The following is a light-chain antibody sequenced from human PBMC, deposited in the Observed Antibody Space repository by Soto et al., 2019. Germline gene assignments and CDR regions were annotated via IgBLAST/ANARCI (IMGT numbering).Light chain of an antibody. J-gene: IGKJ2*01. CDR1: QSVNNDY. CDR2: GVF. Sequence: ETVLTQSPGTVSLSPGERATLSCRTSQSVNNDYLAWYQQKPGQAPRLLIYGVFNRATGIPGRFSGSGSGTDFTLTISGLEPEDSAVYFCQHYDGSPRTFGQGTKLAIK. CDR3: QHYDGSPRT. V-gene: IGKV3-20*01.